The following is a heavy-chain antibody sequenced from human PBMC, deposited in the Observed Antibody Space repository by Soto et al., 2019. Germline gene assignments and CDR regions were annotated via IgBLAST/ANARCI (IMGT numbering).Heavy chain of an antibody. CDR1: GYTFTSYG. V-gene: IGHV1-18*04. D-gene: IGHD6-13*01. J-gene: IGHJ6*02. Sequence: ASVKVSGKASGYTFTSYGISWVRHAPGQGLEWMGLISAYNGNTNYAQKLQGRVTMTTDTSTSTAYMELRSLRSDDTAVYYCARGVHSSWYLGYYGMDVWGQGTTVTVSS. CDR2: ISAYNGNT. CDR3: ARGVHSSWYLGYYGMDV.